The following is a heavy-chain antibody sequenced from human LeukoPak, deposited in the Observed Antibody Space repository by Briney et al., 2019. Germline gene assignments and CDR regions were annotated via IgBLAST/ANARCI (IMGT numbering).Heavy chain of an antibody. V-gene: IGHV3-53*04. CDR3: ARMAPSHYGSENPPDY. CDR1: GFTVSSNY. J-gene: IGHJ4*02. Sequence: GVLRLSCAASGFTVSSNYMSWVRQAPGKGLEWVSVIYSGGSTYYADSVKGRFTISRHNSKNTLYLQMNSLRAEDTAVYYCARMAPSHYGSENPPDYWGQGTLVTVSS. CDR2: IYSGGST. D-gene: IGHD3-10*01.